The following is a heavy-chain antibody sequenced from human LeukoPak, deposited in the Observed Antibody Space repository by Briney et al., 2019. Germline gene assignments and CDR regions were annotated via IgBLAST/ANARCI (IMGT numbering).Heavy chain of an antibody. CDR1: GGSVSSGSYY. Sequence: SETLSLTCTVSGGSVSSGSYYWSWIRQPPGKGLEWIGYIYYSGSTNYNPSLKSRVTISVDMSKNQFSLKLSSVTAADTAVYYCARASTVRNSWFDYWGQGTLVTVSS. J-gene: IGHJ4*02. CDR3: ARASTVRNSWFDY. D-gene: IGHD4-23*01. CDR2: IYYSGST. V-gene: IGHV4-61*01.